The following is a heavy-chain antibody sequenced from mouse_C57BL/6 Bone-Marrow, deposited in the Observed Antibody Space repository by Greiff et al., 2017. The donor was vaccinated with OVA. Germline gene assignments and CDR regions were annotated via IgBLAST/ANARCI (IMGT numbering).Heavy chain of an antibody. Sequence: EVMLVESGGGLVQPKGSLKLSCAASGFSFNTYAMNWVRQAPGKGLEWVARIRSKSNNYATYYADSVKDRFTISRDDSESMLYLQMNNLKTEDTAMYYCVRTYSWFAYWGQGTLVTVSA. CDR2: IRSKSNNYAT. D-gene: IGHD2-10*01. J-gene: IGHJ3*01. CDR1: GFSFNTYA. CDR3: VRTYSWFAY. V-gene: IGHV10-1*01.